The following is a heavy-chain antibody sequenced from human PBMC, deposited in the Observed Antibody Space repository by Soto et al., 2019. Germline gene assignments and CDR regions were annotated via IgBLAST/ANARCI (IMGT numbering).Heavy chain of an antibody. CDR3: ARQGGSGWYAP. Sequence: GGSLRLSCAASGFTFTNYWMSWVRQAPGKGLEWVAKIKQDGSEKYYVDSVKGRFTISRDNAKNSLHLQMNSLRAEDTAIYYCARQGGSGWYAPEGQGALVTVSS. CDR1: GFTFTNYW. J-gene: IGHJ5*02. V-gene: IGHV3-7*01. D-gene: IGHD6-19*01. CDR2: IKQDGSEK.